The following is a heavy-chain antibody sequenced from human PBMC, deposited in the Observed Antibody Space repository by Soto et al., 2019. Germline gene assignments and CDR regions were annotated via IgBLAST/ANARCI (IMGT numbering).Heavy chain of an antibody. D-gene: IGHD4-17*01. CDR1: GFTFSSYS. J-gene: IGHJ4*02. CDR3: ARFTVTKRGYFDY. CDR2: ISSSSSYI. V-gene: IGHV3-21*01. Sequence: EVQLVESGGGLVKPGGSLRLSCAASGFTFSSYSMNWVRQAPGKGLEWVSSISSSSSYIYYADSVKGRFTISRDNAKNSRYLQMNSLRAEDTAVYYGARFTVTKRGYFDYWGQGTLVTVSS.